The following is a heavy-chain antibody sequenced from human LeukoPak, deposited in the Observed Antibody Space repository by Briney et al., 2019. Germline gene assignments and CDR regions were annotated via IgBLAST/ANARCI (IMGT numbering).Heavy chain of an antibody. CDR3: ARDSDFDSSGYYPYYYYYYKMDV. CDR2: ISYDGSNK. D-gene: IGHD3-22*01. J-gene: IGHJ6*02. Sequence: PGGSLRLSCAASGFTFSSYGMHWVRQAPGKGLEWVAVISYDGSNKYYADSVKGRFTISRDNAKNSLFLQMNSLRAEDTAVYYCARDSDFDSSGYYPYYYYYYKMDVWGQGTTVTVSS. CDR1: GFTFSSYG. V-gene: IGHV3-30*03.